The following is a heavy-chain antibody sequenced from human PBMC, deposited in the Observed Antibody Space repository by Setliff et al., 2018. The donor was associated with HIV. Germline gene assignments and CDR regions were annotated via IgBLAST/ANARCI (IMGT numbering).Heavy chain of an antibody. CDR2: IYTSGGT. CDR1: GDSITRGGYY. V-gene: IGHV4-61*02. D-gene: IGHD3-9*01. Sequence: SETLSLTCAVSGDSITRGGYYWGWIRQFAGQGLEWIGRIYTSGGTNYNPSLKSRVTMSVDTSKNQLSLKVASVTAADTALYFCARATESSYDLLTAFWFFDSWGQGTPVTVSS. J-gene: IGHJ4*02. CDR3: ARATESSYDLLTAFWFFDS.